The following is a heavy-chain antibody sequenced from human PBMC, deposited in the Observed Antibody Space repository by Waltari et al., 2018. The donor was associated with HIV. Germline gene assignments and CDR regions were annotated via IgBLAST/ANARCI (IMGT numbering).Heavy chain of an antibody. CDR3: ARGRPPGMLTLDSEWWTGWYFDL. V-gene: IGHV4-34*01. CDR2: INRGGRT. J-gene: IGHJ2*01. Sequence: QVQLQQLAARLLKPSETLSLTCSVSGGPFSDYYWSWIRQSPGKGLEWIGEINRGGRTNYNPSLKSRPTISADTSKNEFSLRLKSMTVADTAIYFCARGRPPGMLTLDSEWWTGWYFDLWGRGTLITVSS. D-gene: IGHD2-8*01. CDR1: GGPFSDYY.